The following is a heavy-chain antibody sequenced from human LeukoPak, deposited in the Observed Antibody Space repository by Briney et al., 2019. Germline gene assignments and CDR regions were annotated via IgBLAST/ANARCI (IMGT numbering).Heavy chain of an antibody. V-gene: IGHV1-69*05. Sequence: ASVKVSCKASGGTFSSYAISWVRQAPGQGLEWMGGIIPIFGTANYAQKFQGRVTITTDESTSTAYMELSSLRSEDTAVYYCAREAHNVEMATFYFDYWGQGTLVTVSS. J-gene: IGHJ4*02. CDR2: IIPIFGTA. CDR3: AREAHNVEMATFYFDY. CDR1: GGTFSSYA. D-gene: IGHD5-24*01.